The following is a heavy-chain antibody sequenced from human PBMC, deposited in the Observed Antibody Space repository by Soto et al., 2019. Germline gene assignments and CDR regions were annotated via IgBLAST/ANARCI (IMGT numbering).Heavy chain of an antibody. J-gene: IGHJ4*02. CDR2: IFSNDEK. Sequence: QVTLKESGPVLVKPTETLTLTCTVSVFSLSNARMVVSWLRQPPGKALERLAHIFSNDEKSYNTSLKSRLTIYKETSKSQVVLTMTNIDPVDTATYYCARILPDYVDYRWAEFDYWGQGTLGTVSS. D-gene: IGHD4-17*01. V-gene: IGHV2-26*01. CDR3: ARILPDYVDYRWAEFDY. CDR1: VFSLSNARMV.